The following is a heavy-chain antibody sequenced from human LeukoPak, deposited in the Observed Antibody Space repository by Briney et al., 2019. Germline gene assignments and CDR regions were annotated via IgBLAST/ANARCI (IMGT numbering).Heavy chain of an antibody. V-gene: IGHV1-24*01. J-gene: IGHJ4*02. CDR1: GYTLTELS. Sequence: ASVKVSCKVSGYTLTELSMHWVRQAPGKGLEWMGGFDPADGETIYAQKFQGRVTMTEDTSTDTAYMELSSLRSEDTAVYYCATDRPGWGLRLGELSFYLDYWGQGTLVTVSS. CDR2: FDPADGET. CDR3: ATDRPGWGLRLGELSFYLDY. D-gene: IGHD3-16*02.